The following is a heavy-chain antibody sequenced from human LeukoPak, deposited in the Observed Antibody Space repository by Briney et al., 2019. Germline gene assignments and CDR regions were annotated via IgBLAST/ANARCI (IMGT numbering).Heavy chain of an antibody. D-gene: IGHD2-21*02. Sequence: PGGSLRLSCAASAFTFSNYWMQWVRQAPGKGLVWVSRIKADGTATTYADSVEGRFTISRDNAKNTLYLEMNSLRAEDTAVYYCARPCGSDCYHKVPGDYWGQGTLVTVSS. CDR2: IKADGTAT. CDR3: ARPCGSDCYHKVPGDY. V-gene: IGHV3-74*03. CDR1: AFTFSNYW. J-gene: IGHJ4*02.